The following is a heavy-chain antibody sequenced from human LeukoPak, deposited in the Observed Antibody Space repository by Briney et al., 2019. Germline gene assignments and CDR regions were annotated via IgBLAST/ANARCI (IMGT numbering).Heavy chain of an antibody. CDR1: GGSISSHY. J-gene: IGHJ4*02. Sequence: SETLSLTCTVSGGSISSHYWSWIRQPPGKGLEWIGYIYYSGSTNYNPSLKSRVTISVDTSNNQFSLKLSSATAADTAVYYCARIYNRSWYAFDYWGLGTLVTVSS. D-gene: IGHD6-13*01. V-gene: IGHV4-59*11. CDR2: IYYSGST. CDR3: ARIYNRSWYAFDY.